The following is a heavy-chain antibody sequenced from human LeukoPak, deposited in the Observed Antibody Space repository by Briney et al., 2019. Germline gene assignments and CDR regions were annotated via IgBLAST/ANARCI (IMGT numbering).Heavy chain of an antibody. J-gene: IGHJ4*02. Sequence: PGGSLRLSCAASGFTFSDYYMSWIRQAPGKGLEWVTYISSSGSTIYYADSVKGRFTISRDNAKNSLYLQMNSLRAEDTAVYYCARDTYYDSSGPDYWGQGTLVTVSS. CDR1: GFTFSDYY. V-gene: IGHV3-11*01. D-gene: IGHD3-22*01. CDR2: ISSSGSTI. CDR3: ARDTYYDSSGPDY.